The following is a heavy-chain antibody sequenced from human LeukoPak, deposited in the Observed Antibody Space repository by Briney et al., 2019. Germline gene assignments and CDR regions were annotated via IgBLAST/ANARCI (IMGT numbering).Heavy chain of an antibody. D-gene: IGHD2-15*01. CDR1: GGSISSNNYY. Sequence: PSETLSLTCTVSGGSISSNNYYWGWIRQPPGKGLEWIGEINHSGSTNYNPSLKSRVTISVDTSKNQFSLKLSSVTAADTAVYYCASWGCSGGSCRIDYWGQGTLVTVSS. V-gene: IGHV4-39*07. J-gene: IGHJ4*02. CDR2: INHSGST. CDR3: ASWGCSGGSCRIDY.